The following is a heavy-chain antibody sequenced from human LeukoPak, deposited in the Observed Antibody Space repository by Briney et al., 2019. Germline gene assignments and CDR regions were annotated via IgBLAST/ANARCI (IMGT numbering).Heavy chain of an antibody. D-gene: IGHD6-19*01. CDR1: GFTFSSYA. V-gene: IGHV3-23*01. J-gene: IGHJ4*02. CDR3: AKDLGSVAGTRGGLYYFDY. Sequence: GGSLRLSCAASGFTFSSYAMSWVRQAPGKGLEWVSAISGSGGRTYYADSVKGRFTISRDNSKNMLYLQMNSLRAEDTAVYYCAKDLGSVAGTRGGLYYFDYWGQGTLVTVSS. CDR2: ISGSGGRT.